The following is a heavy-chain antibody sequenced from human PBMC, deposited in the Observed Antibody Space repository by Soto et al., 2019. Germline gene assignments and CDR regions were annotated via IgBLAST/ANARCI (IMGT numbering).Heavy chain of an antibody. V-gene: IGHV4-39*01. J-gene: IGHJ6*02. CDR1: GGSISSSSYY. Sequence: SETLSLTCTVSGGSISSSSYYWGWIRQPPGKGLEWIGSIYYSGSTYYNPSLKSRVTISVDTSKNQFSLKLSSVTAADTAVYYCARLVGATTYYYYGMDVWGQGTTVTVSS. CDR3: ARLVGATTYYYYGMDV. CDR2: IYYSGST. D-gene: IGHD1-26*01.